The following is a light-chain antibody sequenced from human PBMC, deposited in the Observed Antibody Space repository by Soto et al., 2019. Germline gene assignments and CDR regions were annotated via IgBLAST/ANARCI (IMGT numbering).Light chain of an antibody. CDR1: ISDIGGYYY. V-gene: IGLV2-8*01. Sequence: QSVLTQPPSASGSPGQSVTISCTGPISDIGGYYYVSWYQHHPGKAPKLMIYEVTKRPSGVPDRLSGSKSGNTASLTVSGLQAEDEADYYCSSYAGSNIFVFGTGTKLTVL. CDR2: EVT. J-gene: IGLJ1*01. CDR3: SSYAGSNIFV.